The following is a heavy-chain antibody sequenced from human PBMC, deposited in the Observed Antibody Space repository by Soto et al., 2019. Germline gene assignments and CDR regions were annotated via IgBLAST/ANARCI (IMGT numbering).Heavy chain of an antibody. J-gene: IGHJ6*02. D-gene: IGHD3-16*01. V-gene: IGHV3-7*01. CDR2: IKQDGSEK. CDR1: GFTFSSYW. CDR3: ARESSQPDYVLGSPGKVYYGMDV. Sequence: GGSLRLSCAASGFTFSSYWMSWVRQAPGKGLEWVANIKQDGSEKYYVDSVKGRFTISRDNAKNSLYLQMNSLRAEDTAVYYCARESSQPDYVLGSPGKVYYGMDVWGQGTTVTVSS.